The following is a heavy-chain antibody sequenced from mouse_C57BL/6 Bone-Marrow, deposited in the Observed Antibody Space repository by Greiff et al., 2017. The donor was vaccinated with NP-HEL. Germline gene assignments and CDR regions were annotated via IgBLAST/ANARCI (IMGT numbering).Heavy chain of an antibody. J-gene: IGHJ3*01. V-gene: IGHV1-81*01. Sequence: VQRVESGAELARPGASVKLSCKASGYTFTSYGISWVKQRTGQGLEWIGEIYPRSGNTYYNEKFKGKATLTADKSSSTAYMELRSLTSEDSAVYFCARDRAFFAYWGQGTLVTVSA. CDR1: GYTFTSYG. CDR2: IYPRSGNT. CDR3: ARDRAFFAY. D-gene: IGHD3-1*01.